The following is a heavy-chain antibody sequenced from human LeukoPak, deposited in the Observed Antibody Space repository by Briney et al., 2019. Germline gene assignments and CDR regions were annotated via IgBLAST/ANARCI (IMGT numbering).Heavy chain of an antibody. CDR1: GFTFTDYW. V-gene: IGHV3-7*01. CDR2: IRQDGSEK. J-gene: IGHJ4*01. Sequence: GGSLRLSCEVSGFTFTDYWMNWVRQAPGKGPDWVASIRQDGSEKTYVDSVKGRFTISRDNTKNSLSLQLNGLRAEDTAVYYCARDGTAAGLYFDLWGQGTLVTVS. CDR3: ARDGTAAGLYFDL. D-gene: IGHD6-13*01.